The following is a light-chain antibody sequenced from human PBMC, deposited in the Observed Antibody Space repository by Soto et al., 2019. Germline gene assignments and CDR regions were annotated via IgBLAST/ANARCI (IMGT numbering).Light chain of an antibody. Sequence: EIVLTQSPGTLALSPGERATLSCRASQSVDDNFLAWYQQKSGQAPRLLIYGASIRATGIPDRFSGSGSGTDFTLTISRLEPEDFAVFYCQQYGRSPETLGQGTKVDIK. J-gene: IGKJ1*01. CDR3: QQYGRSPET. CDR2: GAS. V-gene: IGKV3-20*01. CDR1: QSVDDNF.